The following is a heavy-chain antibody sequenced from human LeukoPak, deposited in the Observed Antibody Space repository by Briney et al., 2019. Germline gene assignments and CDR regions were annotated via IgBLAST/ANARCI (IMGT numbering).Heavy chain of an antibody. D-gene: IGHD3-22*01. V-gene: IGHV4-59*08. CDR1: GGSISSYY. J-gene: IGHJ4*02. CDR2: IYYSGST. CDR3: ARVFYYDSSGPPSGYFDY. Sequence: SETLSLTCTVSGGSISSYYWSWIRQPPGKGLEWIGYIYYSGSTNYNPSLKSRVTISVDTSKNQFSLKLSSVTAADTAVYYCARVFYYDSSGPPSGYFDYWGQGTLVTVSS.